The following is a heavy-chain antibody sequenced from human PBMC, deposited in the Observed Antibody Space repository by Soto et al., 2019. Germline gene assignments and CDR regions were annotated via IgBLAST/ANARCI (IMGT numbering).Heavy chain of an antibody. CDR2: ISPYNGNT. D-gene: IGHD3-16*02. Sequence: QVQLVQSGVEVQKPGASVKVSCKASGYTFTSYVINWLRQAPGQGLEWMGWISPYNGNTNYGQKLQGRVTMTTGTSTSIAYMELRSLRSDDTAVYYCAREGGVWGSFRYFDYWGQGTLVTVSS. J-gene: IGHJ4*02. CDR1: GYTFTSYV. V-gene: IGHV1-18*04. CDR3: AREGGVWGSFRYFDY.